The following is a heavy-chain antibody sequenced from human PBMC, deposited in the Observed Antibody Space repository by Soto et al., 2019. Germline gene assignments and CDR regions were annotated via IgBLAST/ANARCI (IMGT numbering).Heavy chain of an antibody. J-gene: IGHJ4*02. CDR3: ARDLAAVPRAFDY. CDR2: VYYTGTT. CDR1: GGSISSYF. V-gene: IGHV4-59*01. D-gene: IGHD6-13*01. Sequence: PSETLSLTCTVSGGSISSYFYIWVRQPPGKGLKWIGSVYYTGTTDYNPSLKSRVTISVDTSKTQFSLNLRSATAADTAVYYCARDLAAVPRAFDYWGRGTLVTVSS.